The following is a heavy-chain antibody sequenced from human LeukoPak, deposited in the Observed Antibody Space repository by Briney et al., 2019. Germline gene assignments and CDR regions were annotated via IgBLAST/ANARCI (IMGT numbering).Heavy chain of an antibody. Sequence: GGSLRLSCAASGFTFSSSGMNWVRQAPGKGLEWVAFIRFDGSKYYTDSVKGRFTLSRDNSKNTLYLQINSLRAEDTAVYYCAKFNRQYCSSTSCYGGFDYWGQGTLVTVSS. CDR1: GFTFSSSG. J-gene: IGHJ4*02. V-gene: IGHV3-30*02. CDR2: IRFDGSK. CDR3: AKFNRQYCSSTSCYGGFDY. D-gene: IGHD2-2*01.